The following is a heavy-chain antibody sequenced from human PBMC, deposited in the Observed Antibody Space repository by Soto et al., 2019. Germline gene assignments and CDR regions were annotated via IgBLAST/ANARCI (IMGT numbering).Heavy chain of an antibody. D-gene: IGHD2-21*01. V-gene: IGHV1-58*01. CDR1: GFTFTSSA. Sequence: SVKVSCKASGFTFTSSAVQWVRQARGQRLEWIGWIVVGSGNTNYAQKFQERVTITRDMSTSTAYMELSSLRSEDTAVYYCAADRDKDYCYDYWGQGTLVTVSS. CDR2: IVVGSGNT. CDR3: AADRDKDYCYDY. J-gene: IGHJ4*02.